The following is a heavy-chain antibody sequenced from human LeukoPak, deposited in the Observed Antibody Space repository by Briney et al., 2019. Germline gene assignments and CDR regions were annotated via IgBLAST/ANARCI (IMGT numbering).Heavy chain of an antibody. Sequence: GGSLRLSCAVSGFSFSIYEMNWVRQAPGKGLEWVSNIGSSGTTRYYADSVKGRFSISRDNAKNSLYLQMNSLRVEDTGVYYCALLAVASDFDYWGQGALVTVSS. J-gene: IGHJ4*02. CDR3: ALLAVASDFDY. V-gene: IGHV3-48*03. CDR2: IGSSGTTR. D-gene: IGHD6-19*01. CDR1: GFSFSIYE.